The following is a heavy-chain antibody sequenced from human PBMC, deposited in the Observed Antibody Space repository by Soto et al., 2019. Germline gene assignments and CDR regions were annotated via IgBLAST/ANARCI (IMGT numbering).Heavy chain of an antibody. J-gene: IGHJ4*02. CDR2: VYDRATT. V-gene: IGHV4-59*08. CDR3: ARIRSVFSGGRNDY. D-gene: IGHD2-15*01. CDR1: GGSISTYY. Sequence: QVQLQESGPGLVKPSETLSLTCTLSGGSISTYYWSWIRQPPGKGLEWIGYVYDRATTRYNPSLKTRVTISANTSKSQCSLRVRSVTAADTAVYFCARIRSVFSGGRNDYWGQGILVTVSS.